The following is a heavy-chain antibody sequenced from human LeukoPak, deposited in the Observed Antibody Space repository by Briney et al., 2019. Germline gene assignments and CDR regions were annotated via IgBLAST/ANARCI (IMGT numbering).Heavy chain of an antibody. CDR2: ISSSGNTI. D-gene: IGHD3-9*01. CDR3: ARDYELRYFDWLPSPDY. J-gene: IGHJ4*02. Sequence: GGSLRLSCAASGFTFSSHEMNWVRQAPGKGLEWVSYISSSGNTIYYADSVKGRFTISRDNAKNSLYLQMNSLRAEDTAVYYCARDYELRYFDWLPSPDYWGQGTLVTVSS. V-gene: IGHV3-48*03. CDR1: GFTFSSHE.